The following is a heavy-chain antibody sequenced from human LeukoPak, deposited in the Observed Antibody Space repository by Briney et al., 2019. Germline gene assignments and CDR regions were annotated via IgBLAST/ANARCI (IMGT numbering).Heavy chain of an antibody. CDR2: IYHSGST. CDR1: GGSISSSNW. V-gene: IGHV4-4*02. J-gene: IGHJ4*02. CDR3: AREAVDTAMVYFDY. Sequence: PSETLSLTCAVSGGSISSSNWWSWVRQPPGKGLEWIGEIYHSGSTNYNPSLKSRVTISVDTSKNQFSLKLSSVTAADTAVCYCAREAVDTAMVYFDYWGQGTLVTVSS. D-gene: IGHD5-18*01.